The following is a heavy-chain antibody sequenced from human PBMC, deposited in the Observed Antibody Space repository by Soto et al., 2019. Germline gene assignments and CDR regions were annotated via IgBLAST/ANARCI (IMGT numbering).Heavy chain of an antibody. J-gene: IGHJ5*02. Sequence: GESLKISCTGFGYTFTTFWISWVRQMPGKGLEWMGRIDPRDSYVTYSQSFEGHVTISADTSINTAYLQWGSLKASDTAMYYCARIYCTTAPCDSWFDPWGQGTLVTVSS. CDR1: GYTFTTFW. D-gene: IGHD2-2*01. CDR3: ARIYCTTAPCDSWFDP. CDR2: IDPRDSYV. V-gene: IGHV5-10-1*01.